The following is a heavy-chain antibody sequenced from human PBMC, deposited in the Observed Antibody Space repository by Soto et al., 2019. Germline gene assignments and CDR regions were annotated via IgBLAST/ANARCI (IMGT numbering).Heavy chain of an antibody. Sequence: PSETLSLTCSVSGDSISSYYWSWIRQPAGKGLEWIGRIYQGGDTNYNPSLKSRVSMSVDTSKNQFSLKLSSVTAADTAVYYCAREYTKTVAGPTPYYIDYWGQGTLVTVSS. D-gene: IGHD6-19*01. V-gene: IGHV4-4*07. CDR2: IYQGGDT. J-gene: IGHJ4*02. CDR3: AREYTKTVAGPTPYYIDY. CDR1: GDSISSYY.